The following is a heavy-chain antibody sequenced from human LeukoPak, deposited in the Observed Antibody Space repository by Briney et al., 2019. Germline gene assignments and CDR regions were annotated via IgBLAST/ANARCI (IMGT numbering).Heavy chain of an antibody. J-gene: IGHJ5*02. CDR1: GGSISSSNYY. CDR2: IYYSGST. D-gene: IGHD1-1*01. Sequence: SETLSLTCTVSGGSISSSNYYWGWIRQPPGKGLEWIGSIYYSGSTYYIPSLKSRVTISVDTSKNQFSLKLSSVTAADTAVYYCARPVPSRLGWFDHWGQGTLVTVSS. V-gene: IGHV4-39*01. CDR3: ARPVPSRLGWFDH.